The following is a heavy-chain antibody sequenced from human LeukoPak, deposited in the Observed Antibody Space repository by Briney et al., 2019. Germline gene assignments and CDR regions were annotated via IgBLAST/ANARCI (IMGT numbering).Heavy chain of an antibody. V-gene: IGHV3-74*01. J-gene: IGHJ6*02. Sequence: PGGSLRLSCAASGFTLSSYWMHWVRQAPGKGLVWVSRINSDGSSTSYADSVKGRFTISRDNAKNTLYLQMNSLRAEDTAVYYCARGRQVLYYYYYGMDVWGQGTTVTVSS. CDR2: INSDGSST. CDR3: ARGRQVLYYYYYGMDV. D-gene: IGHD6-6*01. CDR1: GFTLSSYW.